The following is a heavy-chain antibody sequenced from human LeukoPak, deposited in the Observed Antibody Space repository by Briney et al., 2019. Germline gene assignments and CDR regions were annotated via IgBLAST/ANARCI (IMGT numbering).Heavy chain of an antibody. J-gene: IGHJ3*02. V-gene: IGHV3-7*01. CDR1: GFTFSSYW. Sequence: GGSLRLSCAASGFTFSSYWMSWVRQAPGKGLEWVANIKQDGSEKYYVDSVKGRFTISRDNVKNSLYLQMNSLRAEDTAVYYCVTSRDGYNWVAFDIWGQGTMVTVSS. D-gene: IGHD5-24*01. CDR2: IKQDGSEK. CDR3: VTSRDGYNWVAFDI.